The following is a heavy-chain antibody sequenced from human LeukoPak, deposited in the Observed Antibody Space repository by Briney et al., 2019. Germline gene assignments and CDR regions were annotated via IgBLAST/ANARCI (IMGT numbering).Heavy chain of an antibody. V-gene: IGHV3-48*01. CDR3: ARFLSDGDYFDY. CDR1: GFAFSLYT. CDR2: ISGGGSTI. D-gene: IGHD2/OR15-2a*01. Sequence: GGSLRLSCAASGFAFSLYTMNWVRQAPGKGLEWLSYISGGGSTIYYAASVKGRFTISRDNAKNSLHLQMNSLRAEDTAVYYCARFLSDGDYFDYWGQGPLVPVPS. J-gene: IGHJ4*02.